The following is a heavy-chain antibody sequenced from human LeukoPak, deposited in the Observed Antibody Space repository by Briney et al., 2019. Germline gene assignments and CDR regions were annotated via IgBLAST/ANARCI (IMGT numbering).Heavy chain of an antibody. Sequence: SETLSLTCTVSGYSISSGYYWGWIRQPPGKGLEWIGEISHSGSTTNYNPSLKSRVTISVDTSKNQFSLQLKSVTAADTAVYYCVSIQLRTSWFDPWGQGTLVTVSS. J-gene: IGHJ5*02. D-gene: IGHD1-1*01. CDR3: VSIQLRTSWFDP. CDR1: GYSISSGYY. CDR2: ISHSGSTT. V-gene: IGHV4-38-2*02.